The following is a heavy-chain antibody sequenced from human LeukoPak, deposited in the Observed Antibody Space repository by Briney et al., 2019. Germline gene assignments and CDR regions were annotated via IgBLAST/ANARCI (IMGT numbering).Heavy chain of an antibody. Sequence: SETLPLTCTVSGGSISSSSYYWGWIRQPPGKGLEWIGSIYYSGNTYYNPSLKSRVTISVDTSKNQFSLKLSSVTAADTAVYYCARPTRTRPRYSSTSHGWFDPWGQGTLVTVSS. CDR1: GGSISSSSYY. V-gene: IGHV4-39*01. D-gene: IGHD6-6*01. J-gene: IGHJ5*02. CDR3: ARPTRTRPRYSSTSHGWFDP. CDR2: IYYSGNT.